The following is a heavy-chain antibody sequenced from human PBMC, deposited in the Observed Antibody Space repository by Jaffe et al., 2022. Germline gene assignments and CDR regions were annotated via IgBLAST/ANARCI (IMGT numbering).Heavy chain of an antibody. CDR3: ARGGERDQLLWTNVYYYYYMDV. J-gene: IGHJ6*03. V-gene: IGHV7-4-1*02. CDR1: GYTFTSYA. Sequence: QVQLVQSGSELKKPGASVKVSCKASGYTFTSYAMNWVRQAPGQGLEWMGWINTNTGNPTYAQGFTGRFVFSLDTSVSTAYLQISSLKAEDTAVYYCARGGERDQLLWTNVYYYYYMDVWGKGTTVTVSS. D-gene: IGHD2-2*01. CDR2: INTNTGNP.